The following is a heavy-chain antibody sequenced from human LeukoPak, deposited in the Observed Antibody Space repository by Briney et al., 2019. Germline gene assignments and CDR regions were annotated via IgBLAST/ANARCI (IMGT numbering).Heavy chain of an antibody. J-gene: IGHJ4*02. D-gene: IGHD4-17*01. V-gene: IGHV3-30*02. CDR3: AKDPSYYGDQYYFVY. CDR2: IRYDGSNK. Sequence: PGGSLRLSCAASGFTFSFYGIHWVRQAPGKGLEWVALIRYDGSNKYYADSVRGRFTISRDNSKNTLYLLMNSLRAEDTAVYYCAKDPSYYGDQYYFVYWGQGTLVTVSS. CDR1: GFTFSFYG.